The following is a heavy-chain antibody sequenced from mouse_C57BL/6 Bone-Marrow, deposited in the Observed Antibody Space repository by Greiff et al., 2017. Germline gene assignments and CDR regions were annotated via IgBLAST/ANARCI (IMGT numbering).Heavy chain of an antibody. Sequence: EVKLVESGPELVKPGASVKMSCKASGYTFTDYNMHWVKQSHGKSLEWIGYINPNNGGTSYNQKFKGKATLTVNKSSSTAYMELRSLTSEDSAVYYCARMRRFPWCAYWGQGTLVTVSA. CDR2: INPNNGGT. J-gene: IGHJ3*01. CDR3: ARMRRFPWCAY. V-gene: IGHV1-22*01. CDR1: GYTFTDYN.